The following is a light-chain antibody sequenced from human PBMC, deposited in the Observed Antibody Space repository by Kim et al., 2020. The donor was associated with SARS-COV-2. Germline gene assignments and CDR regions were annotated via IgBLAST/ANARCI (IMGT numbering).Light chain of an antibody. J-gene: IGKJ1*01. CDR1: QSVSSSS. Sequence: EIVLTQSPGTLSVSPGERVSLSCRASQSVSSSSLAWYQQKPGQAPTLLIYGVSSRATGIPDRFSGSGSGTDFTLTISRLEPEDFAVYYCQQYGSSPTFGQGTKVDIK. CDR2: GVS. V-gene: IGKV3-20*01. CDR3: QQYGSSPT.